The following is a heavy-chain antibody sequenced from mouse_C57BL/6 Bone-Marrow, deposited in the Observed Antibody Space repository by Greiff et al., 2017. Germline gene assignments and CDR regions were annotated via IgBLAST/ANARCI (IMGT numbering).Heavy chain of an antibody. CDR1: GYSITSGYD. D-gene: IGHD2-4*01. V-gene: IGHV3-1*01. CDR2: ISYSGST. Sequence: VQLKESGPGMVKPSQSLSLTCTVTGYSITSGYDWHWIRHFPGNKLEWMGYISYSGSTNYNPSLKSRISITHDTSKNHFFLKLNSVTTEDTATYYCARGDYDRNYYAMDYWGQGTSVTVSS. CDR3: ARGDYDRNYYAMDY. J-gene: IGHJ4*01.